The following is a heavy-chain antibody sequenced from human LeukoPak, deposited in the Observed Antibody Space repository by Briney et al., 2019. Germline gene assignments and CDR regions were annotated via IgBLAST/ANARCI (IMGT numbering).Heavy chain of an antibody. D-gene: IGHD3-10*02. Sequence: GGSLRLSCAASGFTFSSYAMHWVRQAPGKGLEYVSAISSNGGGTYYANSVKGRFTISRDNAKNSLYLQMNSLRAEDTAVYYCAELGITMIGGVWGKGTTVTISS. CDR3: AELGITMIGGV. V-gene: IGHV3-64*01. J-gene: IGHJ6*04. CDR2: ISSNGGGT. CDR1: GFTFSSYA.